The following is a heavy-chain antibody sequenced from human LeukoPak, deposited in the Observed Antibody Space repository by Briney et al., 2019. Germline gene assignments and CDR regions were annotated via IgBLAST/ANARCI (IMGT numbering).Heavy chain of an antibody. V-gene: IGHV4-59*01. CDR1: SVCINSVY. D-gene: IGHD3-10*01. CDR3: ATFMVWRVYRAFDS. CDR2: IYYTGST. Sequence: MASETLFLTCTVSSVCINSVYWSCIRQGKGLEWIGYIYYTGSTNYNPSLKSRVTISVDTSKTYFSLKVTSLSAADTAVYYCATFMVWRVYRAFDSWGQGTMVTVSS. J-gene: IGHJ3*02.